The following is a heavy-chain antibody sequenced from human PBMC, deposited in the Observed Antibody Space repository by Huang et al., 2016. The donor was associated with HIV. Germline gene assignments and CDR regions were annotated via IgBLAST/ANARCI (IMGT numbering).Heavy chain of an antibody. D-gene: IGHD7-27*01. Sequence: QVQLVESGGGVVQPGRSLRLSCSASGFTFSRYGMHWVRQAPGKGLEWLGLIAYDGSNKYSADSVKGRFTFSRDNAKNTLYLQVNSVRLEDTAVYYCAKDNTGEDAFGIWGQGTMVLVSS. V-gene: IGHV3-30*18. CDR3: AKDNTGEDAFGI. CDR2: IAYDGSNK. CDR1: GFTFSRYG. J-gene: IGHJ3*02.